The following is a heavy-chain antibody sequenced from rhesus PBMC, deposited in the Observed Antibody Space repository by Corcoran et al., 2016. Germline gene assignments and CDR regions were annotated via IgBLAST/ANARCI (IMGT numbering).Heavy chain of an antibody. D-gene: IGHD5-36*02. CDR3: TTDRVVNSYSYGFGAFDF. J-gene: IGHJ3*01. CDR2: IKRKVDGETV. CDR1: GFTFSNSW. Sequence: EVQLVESGAGLVQPGGSLRLSCAASGFTFSNSWMSWVRQAPGKGLEWVALIKRKVDGETVDYAASVKGRFNISRDDSKNTLYLQMNSLKTEDTAVYYCTTDRVVNSYSYGFGAFDFWGQGLRVTVSS. V-gene: IGHV3-30*02.